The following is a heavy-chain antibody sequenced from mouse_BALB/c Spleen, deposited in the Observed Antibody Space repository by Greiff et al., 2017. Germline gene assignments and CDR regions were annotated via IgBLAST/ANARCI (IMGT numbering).Heavy chain of an antibody. CDR2: INPSNGRT. CDR3: ARTAYYGNRYAMDD. J-gene: IGHJ4*01. D-gene: IGHD2-10*01. CDR1: GYTFTSYW. V-gene: IGHV1S81*02. Sequence: QVQLQQPGAELVKPGASVKLSCKASGYTFTSYWMHWVKQRPGQGLEWIGEINPSNGRTNYNEKFKSKATLTVDKSSSTAYMQLSSLTSEDSAVYYCARTAYYGNRYAMDDWGQGTSVTVSS.